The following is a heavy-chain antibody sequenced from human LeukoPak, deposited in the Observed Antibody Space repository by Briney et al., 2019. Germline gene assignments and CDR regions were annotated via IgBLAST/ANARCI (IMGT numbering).Heavy chain of an antibody. J-gene: IGHJ6*03. Sequence: ASVKVSCKASGYTFTSYYMHWVRQAPGQGLEWMGIINPSGGSTSYAQKFQGRVTMTRDMSTSTVYMGLRSLRSDDTAVYYCARYNWNYFGYYYYYYYMDVWSKGTTVTISS. D-gene: IGHD1-7*01. CDR3: ARYNWNYFGYYYYYYYMDV. CDR2: INPSGGST. CDR1: GYTFTSYY. V-gene: IGHV1-46*01.